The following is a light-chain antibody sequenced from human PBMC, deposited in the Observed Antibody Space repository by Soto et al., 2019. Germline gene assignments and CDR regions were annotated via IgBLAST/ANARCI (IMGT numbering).Light chain of an antibody. Sequence: DIVLTQSPGTLFFSPGEIVILSCRASLTFRSNNLAWYQQKRGQAPRLLIYGASSRAAAIPDRFRGSGSGTVFTLIISSLAPEDFSVYYCQQYGSLTFTVGPGTAVDIK. CDR1: LTFRSNN. CDR2: GAS. V-gene: IGKV3-20*01. J-gene: IGKJ3*01. CDR3: QQYGSLTFT.